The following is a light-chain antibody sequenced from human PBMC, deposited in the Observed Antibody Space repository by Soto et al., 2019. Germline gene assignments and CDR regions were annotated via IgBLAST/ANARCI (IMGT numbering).Light chain of an antibody. CDR1: QSISSW. J-gene: IGKJ1*01. Sequence: DLPMTQSPSTLSASVGDRVTITCRASQSISSWLAWYQQKPGKAPKLLIYDASSLESGVPSRFSGSGPGTEFTLTISSLQPDDFATYYCQQYNSYSATFGQGTKVEIK. V-gene: IGKV1-5*01. CDR3: QQYNSYSAT. CDR2: DAS.